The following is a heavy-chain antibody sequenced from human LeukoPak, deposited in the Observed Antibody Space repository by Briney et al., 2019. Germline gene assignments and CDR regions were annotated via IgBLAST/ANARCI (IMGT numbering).Heavy chain of an antibody. CDR1: GCTLSNYW. D-gene: IGHD3-22*01. Sequence: GGSLRLSCAASGCTLSNYWMHWVRQAPGKGLVWVSRINSDGSSTSYADSVKGRFTISRDNAKNTLYLQMNSLRAEDTAVYYCARDNLYYYDSSGYCFDYWGQGTLVTVSS. CDR2: INSDGSST. CDR3: ARDNLYYYDSSGYCFDY. J-gene: IGHJ4*02. V-gene: IGHV3-74*01.